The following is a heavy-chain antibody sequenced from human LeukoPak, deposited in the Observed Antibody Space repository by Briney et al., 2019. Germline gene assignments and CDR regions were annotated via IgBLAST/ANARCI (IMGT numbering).Heavy chain of an antibody. CDR3: ARGGFKYNYYDAMDV. Sequence: PGGSLRLSCAAPGFTFSDYWMHWVRDAPGKGLMWVARIAGDGGSISYADSVKGRFTISRDNAKNTLYLQMNSQRAEDTAIYYCARGGFKYNYYDAMDVWGQGTTVTVSS. D-gene: IGHD2-15*01. J-gene: IGHJ6*02. CDR1: GFTFSDYW. CDR2: IAGDGGSI. V-gene: IGHV3-74*01.